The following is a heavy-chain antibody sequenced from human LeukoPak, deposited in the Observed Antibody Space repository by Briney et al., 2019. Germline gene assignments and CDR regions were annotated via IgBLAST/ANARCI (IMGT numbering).Heavy chain of an antibody. CDR3: ATAAPGRYSYGRFDY. D-gene: IGHD5-18*01. CDR2: FNPEDGET. Sequence: GASVKVSCKASGYTFSGFAINWVRQATGQGPEWMGCFNPEDGETIYAQKFQGRVTMTEDTSTDTAYMELSSLRSEDTAVYYCATAAPGRYSYGRFDYWGQGTLVTVSS. J-gene: IGHJ4*02. V-gene: IGHV1-24*01. CDR1: GYTFSGFA.